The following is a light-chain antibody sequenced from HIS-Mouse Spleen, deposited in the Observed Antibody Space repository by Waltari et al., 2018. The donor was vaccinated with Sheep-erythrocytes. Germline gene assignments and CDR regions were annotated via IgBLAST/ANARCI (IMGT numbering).Light chain of an antibody. J-gene: IGKJ1*01. V-gene: IGKV1D-13*01. Sequence: AIQLTQSPSSLSASVGDRVTITCRASQGISSALAWYQQKPGEAPKLLIYDASSLESGVPSSFSGSGTGTDFTLTISSLQPEDFATYYCQQFNNYPRTFGQGTKVEIK. CDR3: QQFNNYPRT. CDR2: DAS. CDR1: QGISSA.